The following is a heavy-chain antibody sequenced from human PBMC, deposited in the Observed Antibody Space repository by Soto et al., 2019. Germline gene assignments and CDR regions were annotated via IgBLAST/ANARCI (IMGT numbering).Heavy chain of an antibody. Sequence: QVQLVQSGAEVKKPGASVKVSCKASGYTFTSYGISWVRQAPGQGLEWMGWISAYNGNTNYAQKLQGRVTMTTDTSTRTAYMELRSLRSDDTAVYYCARVGRLVVVPADYYYSMDVWGQGTTVTVSS. J-gene: IGHJ6*02. V-gene: IGHV1-18*01. CDR2: ISAYNGNT. D-gene: IGHD2-2*01. CDR1: GYTFTSYG. CDR3: ARVGRLVVVPADYYYSMDV.